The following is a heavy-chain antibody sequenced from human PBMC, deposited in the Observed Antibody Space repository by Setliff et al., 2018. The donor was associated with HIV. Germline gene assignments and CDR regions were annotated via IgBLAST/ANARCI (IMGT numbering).Heavy chain of an antibody. CDR1: RGSINSGGSY. V-gene: IGHV4-31*03. J-gene: IGHJ3*02. CDR2: IYYSGNT. CDR3: ARGTAERSAVRGLAIAFDI. D-gene: IGHD3-10*01. Sequence: KPSETLSLTCTVSRGSINSGGSYWSWIRQHPGKGLEWIGYIYYSGNTYYNPSLKSRVTISVDTSKNQFSLRLSSVTAADTAVYYCARGTAERSAVRGLAIAFDIWGQGTMVTVSS.